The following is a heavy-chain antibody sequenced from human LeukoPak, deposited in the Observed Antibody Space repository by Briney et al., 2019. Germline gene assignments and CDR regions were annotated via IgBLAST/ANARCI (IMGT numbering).Heavy chain of an antibody. J-gene: IGHJ5*02. CDR2: MNPNSGNT. CDR1: GYTFTSYD. Sequence: ASVKVSCKASGYTFTSYDINWVRQATGQGLECMGWMNPNSGNTGYAQKFQGRVTITRNTSISTAYMELSSLRSEDTAVYYCARGRSYDFWSGYYTDHNWFDPWGQGTLVTVSS. CDR3: ARGRSYDFWSGYYTDHNWFDP. D-gene: IGHD3-3*01. V-gene: IGHV1-8*03.